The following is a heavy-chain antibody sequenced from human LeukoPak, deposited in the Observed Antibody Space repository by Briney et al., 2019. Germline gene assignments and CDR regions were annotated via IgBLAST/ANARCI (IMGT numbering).Heavy chain of an antibody. CDR2: INGNSAAI. CDR3: AELGITMIGGV. CDR1: GFTFSSYS. V-gene: IGHV3-48*01. Sequence: GGSLRLSCAASGFTFSSYSMNWVRQAPGKGLEWVSFINGNSAAINYADSVRGRFTISRDNAKNSLYLQMNSLRAEDTAVYYCAELGITMIGGVWGKGTTVTISS. J-gene: IGHJ6*04. D-gene: IGHD3-10*02.